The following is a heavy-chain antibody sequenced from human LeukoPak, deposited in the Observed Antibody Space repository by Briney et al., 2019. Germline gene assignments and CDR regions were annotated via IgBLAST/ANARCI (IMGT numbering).Heavy chain of an antibody. V-gene: IGHV3-74*01. CDR3: ARDLSAPYGSGRIHYFDY. J-gene: IGHJ4*02. CDR2: INTDGSGT. Sequence: PGGSLRLSCAASGFTFSSYWMHWVRQAPGKGLVWVSRINTDGSGTSYADSVKGRLTISRDNAKNTLYLQINSLRAEDTAVYYCARDLSAPYGSGRIHYFDYWGQGTLVTVSS. D-gene: IGHD3-10*01. CDR1: GFTFSSYW.